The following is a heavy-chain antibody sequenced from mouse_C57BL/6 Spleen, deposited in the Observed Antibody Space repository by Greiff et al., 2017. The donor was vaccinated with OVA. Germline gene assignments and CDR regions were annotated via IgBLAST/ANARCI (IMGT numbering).Heavy chain of an antibody. CDR2: INPSNGGT. D-gene: IGHD1-1*01. Sequence: QVQLQQPGTELVKPGASVKLSCKASGYTFTSYWMHWVKQRPGQGLEWIGNINPSNGGTNYNEKFQSKATLTVDKSSSTAYMQLSSLTSADSAVDYGARWRDGSREAWFAYWGQGTLVTVSA. J-gene: IGHJ3*01. CDR1: GYTFTSYW. CDR3: ARWRDGSREAWFAY. V-gene: IGHV1-53*01.